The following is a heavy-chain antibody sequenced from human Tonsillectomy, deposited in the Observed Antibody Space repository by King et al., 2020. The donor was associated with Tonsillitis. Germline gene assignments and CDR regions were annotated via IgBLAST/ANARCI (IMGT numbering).Heavy chain of an antibody. D-gene: IGHD6-13*01. CDR2: ISSRGSTI. CDR3: AGEVGIAATGYWFDY. V-gene: IGHV3-48*03. J-gene: IGHJ4*02. CDR1: GFTFNSYE. Sequence: VQLVESGGGLVQPGGSLRLSCAASGFTFNSYEMNWVRQAPGKGLEWVSYISSRGSTIYYADSVKGRFTISRDNAKNSVYLQMSSLRVEDTAIYYCAGEVGIAATGYWFDYWGQGTLVTVSS.